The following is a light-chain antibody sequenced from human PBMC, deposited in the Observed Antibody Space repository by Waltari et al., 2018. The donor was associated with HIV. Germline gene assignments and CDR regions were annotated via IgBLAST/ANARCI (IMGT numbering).Light chain of an antibody. V-gene: IGKV3-20*01. CDR2: GAS. Sequence: EIVLTQSPGTLSLSPGERATLSCRASQSVSSSYLAWYQQKPGQAPRLLIYGASTRATGIQDRFSGSGSGADFTLTISRLEPGDFAVYYCQQYGTSPLTFGGGTKVEIK. J-gene: IGKJ4*01. CDR3: QQYGTSPLT. CDR1: QSVSSSY.